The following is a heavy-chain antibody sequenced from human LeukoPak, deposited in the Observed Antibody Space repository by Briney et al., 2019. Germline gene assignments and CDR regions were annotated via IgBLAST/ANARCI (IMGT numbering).Heavy chain of an antibody. D-gene: IGHD5-18*01. Sequence: GGSLRLSCATSGFTFSSYWMSWVRQAPGKGLEWVANIKKDGSEKYYVDSVKGQFTISRDNAKTSLYLQMNSLRAEDTAVYYCARDLSGVTGYTYGRGIDYWGQGTLVTVPS. CDR2: IKKDGSEK. CDR1: GFTFSSYW. CDR3: ARDLSGVTGYTYGRGIDY. J-gene: IGHJ4*02. V-gene: IGHV3-7*01.